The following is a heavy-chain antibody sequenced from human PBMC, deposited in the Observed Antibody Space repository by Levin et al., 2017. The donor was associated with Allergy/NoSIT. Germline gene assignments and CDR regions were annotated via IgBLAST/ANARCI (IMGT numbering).Heavy chain of an antibody. V-gene: IGHV3-30*18. CDR3: AKDEGLTEAAAGNFDY. D-gene: IGHD6-13*01. CDR1: GFTFSSYG. CDR2: ISYDGSNK. Sequence: GGSLRLSCAASGFTFSSYGMHWVRQAPGKGLEWVAVISYDGSNKYYADSVKGRFTISRDNSKNTLYLQMNSLRAEDTAVYYCAKDEGLTEAAAGNFDYWGQGTLVTVSS. J-gene: IGHJ4*02.